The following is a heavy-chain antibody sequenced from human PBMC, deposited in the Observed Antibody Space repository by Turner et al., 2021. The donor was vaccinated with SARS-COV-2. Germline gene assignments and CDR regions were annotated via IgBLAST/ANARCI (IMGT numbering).Heavy chain of an antibody. Sequence: EVQLLESEGGLVQPGGSLRLSCSASGFPFSNYGMCWVRQAPGKGLEWVSAILGSGGTTYADSVKGRFTSSRDTSKSTLFLQINSLKSEDTAVYYCARGGVKMSTIYWYFDLWGRGTLVTVSS. CDR2: ILGSGGTT. CDR3: ARGGVKMSTIYWYFDL. D-gene: IGHD1-26*01. J-gene: IGHJ2*01. V-gene: IGHV3-23*01. CDR1: GFPFSNYG.